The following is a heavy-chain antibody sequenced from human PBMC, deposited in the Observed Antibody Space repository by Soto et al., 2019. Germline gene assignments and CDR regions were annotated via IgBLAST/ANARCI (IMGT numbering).Heavy chain of an antibody. J-gene: IGHJ6*02. V-gene: IGHV1-69*13. CDR1: GGTFSSYA. CDR2: IIPIFGTA. Sequence: ASVKVSCKASGGTFSSYAISWVRQAPGQGLEWMGGIIPIFGTANYVQKFQGRVTITADESTSTAYMELSSLRSEDTAVYYCARLRAATVAAMNYYYGMDVWGQGTTVTVSS. CDR3: ARLRAATVAAMNYYYGMDV. D-gene: IGHD2-15*01.